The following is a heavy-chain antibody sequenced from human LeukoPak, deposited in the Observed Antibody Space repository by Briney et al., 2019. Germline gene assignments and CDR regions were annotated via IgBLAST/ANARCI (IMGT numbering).Heavy chain of an antibody. CDR2: IYYSGST. D-gene: IGHD3-22*01. V-gene: IGHV4-59*01. J-gene: IGHJ3*02. Sequence: PSETLSLTCTVSGGSISSYYWSWIRQPPGKGLEWIGYIYYSGSTNYNPSLKSRVTISVDTSKNQFSLKLSSVTAADTAVYYCARNKPLPLATMINGAFDIWGQGTMVTVPS. CDR3: ARNKPLPLATMINGAFDI. CDR1: GGSISSYY.